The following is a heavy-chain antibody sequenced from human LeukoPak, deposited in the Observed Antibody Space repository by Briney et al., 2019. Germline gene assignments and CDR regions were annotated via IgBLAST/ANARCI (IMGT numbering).Heavy chain of an antibody. CDR1: GFTFDDYT. V-gene: IGHV3-43*01. Sequence: PGGSLRLSCAASGFTFDDYTMHWVRQAPGEGLEWVSLISWDGGSTYYADSVKGRFPISRDNSKNSLYLPMNSLRTEDTASYYCAKEGRASSGWFYYYYYMDVWGKGTTVTVSS. D-gene: IGHD6-19*01. CDR2: ISWDGGST. J-gene: IGHJ6*03. CDR3: AKEGRASSGWFYYYYYMDV.